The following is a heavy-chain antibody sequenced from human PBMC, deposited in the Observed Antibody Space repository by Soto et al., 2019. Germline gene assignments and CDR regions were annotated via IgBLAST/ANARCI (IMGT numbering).Heavy chain of an antibody. CDR3: ARDVDADFRTDFDY. CDR1: GCTFSDYY. D-gene: IGHD4-17*01. Sequence: PGGSLRLSCAASGCTFSDYYIHWIRRAPGKGLEWISYISGNGEIIQYAASARGRFTISRDNAENSVYLEMDSLRAEDTALYYCARDVDADFRTDFDYWGRGTLVTVSS. J-gene: IGHJ4*02. V-gene: IGHV3-11*01. CDR2: ISGNGEII.